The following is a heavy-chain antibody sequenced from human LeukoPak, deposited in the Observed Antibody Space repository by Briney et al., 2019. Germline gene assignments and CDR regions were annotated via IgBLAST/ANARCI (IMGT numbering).Heavy chain of an antibody. CDR1: GGSFSGYY. D-gene: IGHD6-6*01. CDR2: INHSGST. CDR3: AREKAARSLYYYYYMDV. Sequence: PSETLSLTCAVHGGSFSGYYWSWIRQPPGKGLEWIGEINHSGSTNYNPSLKSRVTISVDTSKNQFSLKLSSVTAADTAVYYCAREKAARSLYYYYYMDVWGKGTTVTVSS. V-gene: IGHV4-34*01. J-gene: IGHJ6*03.